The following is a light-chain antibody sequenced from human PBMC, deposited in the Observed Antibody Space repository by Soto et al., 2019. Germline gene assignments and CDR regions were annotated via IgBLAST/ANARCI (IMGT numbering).Light chain of an antibody. V-gene: IGLV1-36*01. CDR2: DDD. CDR1: NSNIGNNA. Sequence: QSVLTQPPSESEAPSQRVTRSCSGSNSNIGNNAVNWYQQLPGKDPKLLIYDDDLLHSGVSDRVSGSKSGTSASLAISGLQSEDEADYFCISYPSSRTLVFGGGTKLTVL. J-gene: IGLJ2*01. CDR3: ISYPSSRTLV.